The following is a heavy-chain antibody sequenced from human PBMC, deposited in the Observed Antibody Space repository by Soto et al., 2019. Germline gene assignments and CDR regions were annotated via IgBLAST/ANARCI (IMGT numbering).Heavy chain of an antibody. CDR3: ASGAAFYYDTSRY. J-gene: IGHJ4*02. Sequence: WVRQAPGEGLEWVAVMSPGGNSQYYADSVKGRFTISRDTSKSTLYLQMTSLRPEDTAVYCCASGAAFYYDTSRYWGQGTLVTV. D-gene: IGHD3-22*01. V-gene: IGHV3-30-3*01. CDR2: MSPGGNSQ.